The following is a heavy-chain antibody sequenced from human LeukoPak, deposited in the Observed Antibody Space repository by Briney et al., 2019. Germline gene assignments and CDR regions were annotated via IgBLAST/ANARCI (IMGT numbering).Heavy chain of an antibody. Sequence: ASVKVSCKASGYTFTSYYMHWVRQAPGQGLEWMGIINPSGGSTSYAQKFQGRVTMTRDMSTGTDYMDLSSLRSEDTAVYYCARDNSVEDTAWWFDPWGQGTLVTVSS. D-gene: IGHD4-23*01. J-gene: IGHJ5*02. V-gene: IGHV1-46*01. CDR1: GYTFTSYY. CDR2: INPSGGST. CDR3: ARDNSVEDTAWWFDP.